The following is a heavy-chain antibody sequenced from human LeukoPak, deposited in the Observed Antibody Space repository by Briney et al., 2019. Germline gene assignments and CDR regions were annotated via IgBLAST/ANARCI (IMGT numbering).Heavy chain of an antibody. D-gene: IGHD3-10*01. J-gene: IGHJ3*02. CDR3: ARHRGYDAFDI. V-gene: IGHV4-39*06. CDR2: IYYSGST. Sequence: PSETLSLTCTVSGGSISSSSYYWGWIRQPPGKGLEWIGSIYYSGSTYYNPSLKSRVTISVDTSKNQFPLKLSSVTAADTAVYYCARHRGYDAFDIWGQGTMVPSLQ. CDR1: GGSISSSSYY.